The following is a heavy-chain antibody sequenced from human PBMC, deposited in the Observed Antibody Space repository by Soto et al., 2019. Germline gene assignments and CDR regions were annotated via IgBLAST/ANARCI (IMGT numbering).Heavy chain of an antibody. D-gene: IGHD3-10*01. CDR3: ARDLGRGRWFDP. CDR2: TYYRSKWYN. Sequence: SQTLSLTCAISGDSVSSNSAAWNWIRQSPSRDLEWLGRTYYRSKWYNDYAVSVKSRITINPDTSKNQFSLQLNSVTPQDTAVYCCARDLGRGRWFDPWGQGTLVTVCS. V-gene: IGHV6-1*01. CDR1: GDSVSSNSAA. J-gene: IGHJ5*02.